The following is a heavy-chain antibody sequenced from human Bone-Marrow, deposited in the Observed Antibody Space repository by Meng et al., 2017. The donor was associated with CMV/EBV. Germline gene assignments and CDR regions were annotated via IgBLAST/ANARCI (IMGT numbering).Heavy chain of an antibody. Sequence: LSLTCAASGFTFSSYEMNWVRQAPGKGLEWVSYISSSGSTIYYADSVKGRFTISRDNAKNSLYLQMNSLRAEDTAVYYCARDRGLYYDFWSGYHFPYYFDYWGQGTLVTVSS. V-gene: IGHV3-48*03. J-gene: IGHJ4*02. CDR3: ARDRGLYYDFWSGYHFPYYFDY. CDR1: GFTFSSYE. D-gene: IGHD3-3*01. CDR2: ISSSGSTI.